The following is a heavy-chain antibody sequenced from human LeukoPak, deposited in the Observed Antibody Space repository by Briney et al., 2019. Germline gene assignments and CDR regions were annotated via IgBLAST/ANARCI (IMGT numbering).Heavy chain of an antibody. CDR1: GYTFTSYD. D-gene: IGHD6-13*01. J-gene: IGHJ4*02. CDR2: MNPNSGNT. CDR3: ARFSSSDFDY. V-gene: IGHV1-8*01. Sequence: ASVKVSCKASGYTFTSYDINWVRQATGQGLEWMGGMNPNSGNTDYAQKFQGRVTMTTNTSISTAYMELSSLRSEDTAVYYCARFSSSDFDYWGQGTLVTVSS.